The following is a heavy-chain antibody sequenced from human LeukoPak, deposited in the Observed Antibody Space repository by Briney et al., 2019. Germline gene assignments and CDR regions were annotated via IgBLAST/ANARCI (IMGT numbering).Heavy chain of an antibody. Sequence: PGGSLRLSCAASGFTFSGFSMSWVRQSPTKGLEWVANIKQDGSERYYVDSVKGRFTISRDNAKNSLSLQMNNLRVEDTAVYYCAKDSPHDYVWANYKLGWFFDYWGQGTLVTVSS. V-gene: IGHV3-7*01. J-gene: IGHJ4*02. CDR3: AKDSPHDYVWANYKLGWFFDY. CDR2: IKQDGSER. CDR1: GFTFSGFS. D-gene: IGHD3-16*01.